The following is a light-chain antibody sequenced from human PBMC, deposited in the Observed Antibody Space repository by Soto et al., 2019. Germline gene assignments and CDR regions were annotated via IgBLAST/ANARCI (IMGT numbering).Light chain of an antibody. CDR1: QSVRSRY. J-gene: IGKJ4*01. CDR3: QQYGSSPLT. Sequence: ESWVRPAPGTPVFCPGEKATLPPRANQSVRSRYFDWYKQKPGQAPRLLIYGASSRATGIPDRFSGSGSGTDFTLTISRLEPEDFAVYYCQQYGSSPLTFGGGTKVDIK. V-gene: IGKV3-20*01. CDR2: GAS.